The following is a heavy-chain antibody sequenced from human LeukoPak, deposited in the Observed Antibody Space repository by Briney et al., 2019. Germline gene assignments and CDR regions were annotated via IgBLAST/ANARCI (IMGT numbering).Heavy chain of an antibody. D-gene: IGHD3-22*01. Sequence: GRSLRLSCAASGFPFDDYAMHWVRQAPGKGLEWVSGISWNSGSIGYADSVKGRFTISRDNAKNSLYLQMNSLRAEDMAFYYCAKASGSSGYYYWYFDLWGRGTLVTVSS. J-gene: IGHJ2*01. V-gene: IGHV3-9*03. CDR2: ISWNSGSI. CDR1: GFPFDDYA. CDR3: AKASGSSGYYYWYFDL.